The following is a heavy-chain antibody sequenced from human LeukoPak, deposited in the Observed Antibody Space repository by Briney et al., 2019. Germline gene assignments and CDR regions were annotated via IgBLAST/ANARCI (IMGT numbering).Heavy chain of an antibody. CDR2: IYSGGST. J-gene: IGHJ3*02. CDR3: ARASDTAMVKTGAFDI. Sequence: GGSLRLSCAASGFTVSSNYMSWVRQAPGKGLEWVSVIYSGGSTYYADSVKGRFTISRDNSKNTLYLQMNSLRAEDTAVYYCARASDTAMVKTGAFDIWGQGTMVTVSS. V-gene: IGHV3-53*01. CDR1: GFTVSSNY. D-gene: IGHD5-18*01.